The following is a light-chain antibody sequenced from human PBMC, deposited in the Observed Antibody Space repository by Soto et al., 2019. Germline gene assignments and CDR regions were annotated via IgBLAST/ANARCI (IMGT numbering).Light chain of an antibody. Sequence: EIVLTQSPGTLSLSPGETATLSCRASQTIGRNYLAWYQQKPGQAPRLLIFSTSTRATGIPERFSGGGSGTDFTLSISRLEPEDFAVYYCQQYDSSPLLTFGGGTKVEIK. V-gene: IGKV3-20*01. CDR1: QTIGRNY. J-gene: IGKJ4*01. CDR3: QQYDSSPLLT. CDR2: STS.